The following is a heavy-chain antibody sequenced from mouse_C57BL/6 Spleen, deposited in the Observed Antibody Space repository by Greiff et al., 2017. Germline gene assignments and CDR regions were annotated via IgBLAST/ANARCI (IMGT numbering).Heavy chain of an antibody. CDR1: GYTFTSYW. J-gene: IGHJ1*03. CDR3: ARGGSSYRYWYFDV. V-gene: IGHV1-69*01. Sequence: QVQLQQPGAELVMPGASVKLSCKASGYTFTSYWMHWVKQRPGQGLEWIGEIDPSDSYTNYNQKFKGKSTLTVDKSSSTAYMQLSSLTSEDSAVYYCARGGSSYRYWYFDVWGTGTTVTVSS. D-gene: IGHD1-1*01. CDR2: IDPSDSYT.